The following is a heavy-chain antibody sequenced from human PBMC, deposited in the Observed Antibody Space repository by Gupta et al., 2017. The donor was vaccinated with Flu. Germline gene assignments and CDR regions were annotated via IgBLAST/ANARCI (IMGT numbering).Heavy chain of an antibody. Sequence: QAPGKGLEWVSYISSSGSTIYYADSVKGRFTISRDNAKNSLYLQMNSLRAEDTAVYYCARENQPNSVWYFDLWGRGTLVTVSS. J-gene: IGHJ2*01. V-gene: IGHV3-48*03. CDR3: ARENQPNSVWYFDL. CDR2: ISSSGSTI. D-gene: IGHD2-8*01.